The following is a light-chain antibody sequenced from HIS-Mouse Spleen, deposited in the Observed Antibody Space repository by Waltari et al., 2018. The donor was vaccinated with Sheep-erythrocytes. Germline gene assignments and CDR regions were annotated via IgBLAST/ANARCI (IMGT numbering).Light chain of an antibody. CDR2: QDS. V-gene: IGLV3-1*01. J-gene: IGLJ2*01. CDR3: CSYAGSSTFHVV. Sequence: SYELTQPPSVSVSPGPTASITCPGDQLGDKYACWYQQKPGQSPVLVIYQDSKRPSGIPERFSGSNSGNTATLTISGTQAMDEADYYCCSYAGSSTFHVVFGEGTKLTVL. CDR1: QLGDKY.